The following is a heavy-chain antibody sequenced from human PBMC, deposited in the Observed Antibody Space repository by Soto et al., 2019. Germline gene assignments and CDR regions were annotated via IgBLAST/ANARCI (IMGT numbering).Heavy chain of an antibody. D-gene: IGHD3-3*01. Sequence: QVQLQESGPGLVKPSETLSLTCTVSGGSISTYYWTWIRQPPGKGLEWIGYVHYSGTTNYNPSLKSRVTMSVDTSKNQFSLKLRSVTAADTAVYYCARGKIIGPWGQGTLGTVSS. V-gene: IGHV4-59*01. CDR3: ARGKIIGP. J-gene: IGHJ5*02. CDR1: GGSISTYY. CDR2: VHYSGTT.